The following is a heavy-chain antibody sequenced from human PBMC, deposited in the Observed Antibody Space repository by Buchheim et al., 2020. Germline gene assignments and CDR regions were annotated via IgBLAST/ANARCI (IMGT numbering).Heavy chain of an antibody. CDR1: GGSISSGGYY. D-gene: IGHD6-19*01. CDR2: IYYSGST. Sequence: QVQLQESGPGLVKPSQTLSLTCTVSGGSISSGGYYWSWIRQHPGKGLEWIGYIYYSGSTYYNPSLKSRVTISVDTSKNQFSLKLSSVTAADTAVYYCARRFIAVAGTARGYYYYYGMDVWGQGTT. J-gene: IGHJ6*02. CDR3: ARRFIAVAGTARGYYYYYGMDV. V-gene: IGHV4-31*03.